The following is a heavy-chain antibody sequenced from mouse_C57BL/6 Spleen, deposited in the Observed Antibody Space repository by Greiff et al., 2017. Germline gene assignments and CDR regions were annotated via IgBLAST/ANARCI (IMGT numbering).Heavy chain of an antibody. CDR2: IDPEDGET. Sequence: DVKLQESGAELVKPGASVKLSCTASGFNIKDYYMHWVKQRTEQGLEWIGRIDPEDGETKYAPKFPGKATITADTSSTTAYLQLSSLTSEDTAVYYCARGSSFSWYFDVWGTGTTVTVSS. V-gene: IGHV14-2*01. J-gene: IGHJ1*03. CDR3: ARGSSFSWYFDV. D-gene: IGHD1-1*01. CDR1: GFNIKDYY.